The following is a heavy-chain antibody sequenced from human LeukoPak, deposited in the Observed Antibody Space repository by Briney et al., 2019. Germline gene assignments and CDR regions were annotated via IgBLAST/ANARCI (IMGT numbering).Heavy chain of an antibody. Sequence: GASVKVSCKASGYTFTSYGISWVRQAPGQGLAWMGWISAYNGNTNYAQKLQGRVTMTTDTSTSTAYMELRSLRSDDTGVYYRARVFSSSWYLEAIDYWGQGTLVTVSS. V-gene: IGHV1-18*01. J-gene: IGHJ4*02. D-gene: IGHD6-13*01. CDR2: ISAYNGNT. CDR1: GYTFTSYG. CDR3: ARVFSSSWYLEAIDY.